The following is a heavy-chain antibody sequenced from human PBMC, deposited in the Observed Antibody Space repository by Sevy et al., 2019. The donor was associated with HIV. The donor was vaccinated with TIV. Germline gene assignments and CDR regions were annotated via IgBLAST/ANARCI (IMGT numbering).Heavy chain of an antibody. V-gene: IGHV3-23*01. CDR1: GFAFNEYS. CDR3: AREGCSRPLDY. CDR2: LSFGCGKI. D-gene: IGHD2-8*01. J-gene: IGHJ4*02. Sequence: GGSLRLSCAASGFAFNEYSMSWIRQAPGKGLEWVATLSFGCGKINYADSVKGRFIISRDNSKNSFYLQMDNLRVEDTALYYCAREGCSRPLDYWGQGTRVTVSS.